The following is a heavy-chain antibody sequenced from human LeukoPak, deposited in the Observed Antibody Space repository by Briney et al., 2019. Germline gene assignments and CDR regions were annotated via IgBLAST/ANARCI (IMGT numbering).Heavy chain of an antibody. CDR2: IIPIFGTA. V-gene: IGHV1-69*06. CDR1: GGTFSSYA. CDR3: ARVPKTRGKTGEDC. J-gene: IGHJ4*02. Sequence: ASVKVSCKASGGTFSSYAISWVRQPPGQGLEWMGVIIPIFGTANYAQKFQGRVTITADKSTSTAYMELSSLRSDDTAVYYCARVPKTRGKTGEDCWGQGTLVTVSS. D-gene: IGHD7-27*01.